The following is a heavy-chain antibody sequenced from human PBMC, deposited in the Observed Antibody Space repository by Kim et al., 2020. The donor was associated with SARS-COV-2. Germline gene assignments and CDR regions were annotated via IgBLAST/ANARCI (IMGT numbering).Heavy chain of an antibody. CDR2: INPNSGGT. D-gene: IGHD3-22*01. V-gene: IGHV1-2*02. CDR3: AVPPNIYYYDSSGYYSSHDAFEI. CDR1: GYTFTGYY. J-gene: IGHJ3*02. Sequence: ASVKVSCKASGYTFTGYYMHWVRQAPGQGLEWMGWINPNSGGTNYAQKFQGRVTMTRDTSISTAYMELSRLRSDDTAVYYCAVPPNIYYYDSSGYYSSHDAFEIWGQGTMVTVSS.